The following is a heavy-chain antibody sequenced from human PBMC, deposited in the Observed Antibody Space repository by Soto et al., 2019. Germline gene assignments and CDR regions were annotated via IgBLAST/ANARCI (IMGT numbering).Heavy chain of an antibody. J-gene: IGHJ4*02. Sequence: QVQLVESGGGVVQPGWSLTLSCAGSGFTFSDFAIHWVRQAPGKGLEWVALTSFDGSTKYYADSVKGRFTISRDNSRNTVYLQMNSLRVEDTAVYRCARRGIESGSTGPGQDYFDYWGQGTLAAISS. CDR3: ARRGIESGSTGPGQDYFDY. V-gene: IGHV3-30*03. CDR1: GFTFSDFA. CDR2: TSFDGSTK. D-gene: IGHD6-13*01.